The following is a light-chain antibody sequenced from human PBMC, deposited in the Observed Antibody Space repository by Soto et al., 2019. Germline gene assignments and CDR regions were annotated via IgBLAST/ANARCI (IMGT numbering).Light chain of an antibody. Sequence: QSVLTQPPSASGTPGQRVTISCSGSSSNIGSNTVNWYQQLPGTAPKLLIYNNNQWPSGVPDRFSGSKSGTSASLAISGLQSEDEADYYCAAGDDSLNGLVFGTGTKLTVL. CDR3: AAGDDSLNGLV. CDR2: NNN. CDR1: SSNIGSNT. J-gene: IGLJ1*01. V-gene: IGLV1-44*01.